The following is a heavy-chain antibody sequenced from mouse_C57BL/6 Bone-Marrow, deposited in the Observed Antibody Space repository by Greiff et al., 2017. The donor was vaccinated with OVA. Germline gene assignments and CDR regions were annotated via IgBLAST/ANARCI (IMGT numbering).Heavy chain of an antibody. V-gene: IGHV3-6*01. CDR1: GYSITSGYY. D-gene: IGHD2-3*01. CDR3: ASRWLLRDWYFDV. CDR2: ISYDGSN. J-gene: IGHJ1*03. Sequence: EVKVEESGPGLVKPSQSLSLTCSVTGYSITSGYYWNWIRQFPGNKLEWMGYISYDGSNNYNPSLKNRISITRDTSKNQFFLKLNSVTTEDTATYYCASRWLLRDWYFDVWGTGTTVTVSS.